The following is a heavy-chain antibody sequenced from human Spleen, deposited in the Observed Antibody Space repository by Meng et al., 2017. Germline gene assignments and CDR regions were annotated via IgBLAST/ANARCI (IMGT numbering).Heavy chain of an antibody. CDR2: IFYTGST. CDR3: ATSRYGSGSYRLDF. CDR1: GGSISISTYY. D-gene: IGHD3-10*01. J-gene: IGHJ4*02. V-gene: IGHV4-39*07. Sequence: QVQLSQWGAGLFKPSETLSLTCTVSGGSISISTYYWNWIRQSPGKGLEWIGSIFYTGSTYYSPSLKSRVTMSIATSNNQFSLRLSSVSAADTAVYYCATSRYGSGSYRLDFWGQGKLVTVSS.